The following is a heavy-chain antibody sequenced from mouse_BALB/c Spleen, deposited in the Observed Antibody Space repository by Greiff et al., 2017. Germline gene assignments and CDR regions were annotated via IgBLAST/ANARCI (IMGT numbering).Heavy chain of an antibody. CDR2: ISSGGSYT. CDR3: ARAGDYVPFAY. J-gene: IGHJ3*01. V-gene: IGHV5-9-4*01. CDR1: GFTFSSYA. Sequence: EVMLVESGGGLVQPGGSRKLSCAASGFTFSSYAMSWVRQSPEKRLEWVAEISSGGSYTYYPDTVTGRFTISRDNAKNTLYLEMSSLRSEDTAMYYCARAGDYVPFAYWGQGTLVTVSA. D-gene: IGHD2-4*01.